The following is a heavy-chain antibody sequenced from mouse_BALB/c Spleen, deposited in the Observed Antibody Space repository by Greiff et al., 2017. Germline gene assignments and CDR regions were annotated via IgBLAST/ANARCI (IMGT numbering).Heavy chain of an antibody. CDR2: IWSGGST. CDR1: GFSLTSYG. D-gene: IGHD2-4*01. V-gene: IGHV2-2*02. Sequence: VNLVESGPGLVQPSQSLSITCTVSGFSLTSYGVHWVRQSPGKGLEWLGVIWSGGSTDYNAAFISRLSISKDNSKSQVFFKMNSLQANDTAIYYCARNFVMITYAMDYWGQGTSVTVSS. J-gene: IGHJ4*01. CDR3: ARNFVMITYAMDY.